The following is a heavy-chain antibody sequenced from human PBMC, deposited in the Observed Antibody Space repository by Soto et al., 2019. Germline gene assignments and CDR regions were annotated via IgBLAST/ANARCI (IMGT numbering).Heavy chain of an antibody. Sequence: SVKVSCKASGGTFSSYTISWVRQAPGQGLEWMGRIIPILGIANYAQKLQGRVTITADKSTSTAYMELSSLRSEDTAVYYCARDRYCSSTSCYAVESMPDDYWG. V-gene: IGHV1-69*04. CDR1: GGTFSSYT. CDR3: ARDRYCSSTSCYAVESMPDDY. CDR2: IIPILGIA. J-gene: IGHJ4*01. D-gene: IGHD2-2*01.